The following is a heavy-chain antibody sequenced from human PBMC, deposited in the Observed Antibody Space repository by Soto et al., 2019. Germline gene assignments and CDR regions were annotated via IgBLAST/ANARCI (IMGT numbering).Heavy chain of an antibody. J-gene: IGHJ5*02. CDR3: TRRGRQSANWFDP. Sequence: QVQLVQSGAEVKTPGSSVKVSCKASGGNFNSFSIDWVRQAPGKGLEWMGGIIPMSGRPNYAQRFQGRVTFSADKSTNTVYMEVNSLTYEDTAVYYCTRRGRQSANWFDPWGQGTLVTVS. CDR1: GGNFNSFS. V-gene: IGHV1-69*06. CDR2: IIPMSGRP.